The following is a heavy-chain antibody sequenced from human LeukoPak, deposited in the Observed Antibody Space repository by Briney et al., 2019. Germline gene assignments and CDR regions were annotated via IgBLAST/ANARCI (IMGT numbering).Heavy chain of an antibody. CDR1: GGSISSGGYY. D-gene: IGHD3-3*01. V-gene: IGHV4-30-4*01. CDR3: ARGVLRFLEWFVEYNWFDP. CDR2: IYYSGST. J-gene: IGHJ5*02. Sequence: SETLSLTCTVSGGSISSGGYYWSWIRQPPGKGLEWIGYIYYSGSTYYNPSLKSRVTISVDTSKNQFSLKLNSVTAADTAVYYCARGVLRFLEWFVEYNWFDPWGQGTLVTVSS.